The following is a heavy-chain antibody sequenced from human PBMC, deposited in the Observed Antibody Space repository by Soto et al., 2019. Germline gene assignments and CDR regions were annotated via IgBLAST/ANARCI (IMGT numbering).Heavy chain of an antibody. CDR1: VFPFSSYS. CDR3: ARYFDSVGDS. V-gene: IGHV3-21*01. Sequence: PGGSLGLSCAASVFPFSSYSMTWVRQRPGKGLDWVSSISGTSEYIYYADSLKGRFTISRDNARNSVYLQIHSLRTDDTAVYYCARYFDSVGDSWGQGTLVTVSS. J-gene: IGHJ4*02. CDR2: ISGTSEYI. D-gene: IGHD3-9*01.